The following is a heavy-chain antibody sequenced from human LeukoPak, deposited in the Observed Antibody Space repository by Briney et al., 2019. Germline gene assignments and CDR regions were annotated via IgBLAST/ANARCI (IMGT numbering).Heavy chain of an antibody. CDR3: ARGIHDSTGYYVDAFDI. J-gene: IGHJ3*02. V-gene: IGHV4-59*01. D-gene: IGHD3-22*01. CDR1: GGSIRSYY. CDR2: VYYSGST. Sequence: SETLSLTCTVSGGSIRSYYWSWIRQPPGKGLEWIGYVYYSGSTNYNPSLKSRVTMSVDTSKNQFSLKLSSVTAADTAVFYCARGIHDSTGYYVDAFDIWGQGTMVTVSS.